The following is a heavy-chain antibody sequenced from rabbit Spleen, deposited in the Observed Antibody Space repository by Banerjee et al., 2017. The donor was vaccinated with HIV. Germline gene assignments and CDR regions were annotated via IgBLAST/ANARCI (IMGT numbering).Heavy chain of an antibody. J-gene: IGHJ3*01. D-gene: IGHD3-1*01. Sequence: QSLEESGGGLVQPEGSLALTCKASGFTISSGYYMCWVRQAPGKGLEWIACIHAGSGYWTYYASWAKGRFTVSKASSTTVTLQMTSLTAADTATYFCASDNDWVLALWGQGTLVTVS. CDR1: GFTISSGYY. CDR3: ASDNDWVLAL. CDR2: IHAGSGYWT. V-gene: IGHV1S40*01.